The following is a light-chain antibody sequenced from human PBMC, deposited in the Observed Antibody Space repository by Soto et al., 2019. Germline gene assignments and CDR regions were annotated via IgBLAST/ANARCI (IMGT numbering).Light chain of an antibody. CDR1: SSDVGGYNY. CDR2: DVS. Sequence: QSALTQPASVSGSPGQSITISCTGNSSDVGGYNYVSWYQHHPGKVHKLMIYDVSNRPSGVSNRFSGSKSDNTASLTISGLQADDEADYYCSSFTIRSTPFYVFGTGTKVTVL. CDR3: SSFTIRSTPFYV. V-gene: IGLV2-14*03. J-gene: IGLJ1*01.